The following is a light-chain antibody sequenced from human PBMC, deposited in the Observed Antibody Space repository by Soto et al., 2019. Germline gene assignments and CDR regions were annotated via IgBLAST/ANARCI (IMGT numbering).Light chain of an antibody. V-gene: IGLV2-11*01. Sequence: ALTQPRSVSGSPGQSVTISCTGTSSDVGGYNYVSWYQQHLGKAPKLMIYGVNKRPSGVPDRFSGSKSGNTASLTISGLQAEDEADYYCCSYAGNYVYVFGGGTKGTVL. J-gene: IGLJ1*01. CDR2: GVN. CDR1: SSDVGGYNY. CDR3: CSYAGNYVYV.